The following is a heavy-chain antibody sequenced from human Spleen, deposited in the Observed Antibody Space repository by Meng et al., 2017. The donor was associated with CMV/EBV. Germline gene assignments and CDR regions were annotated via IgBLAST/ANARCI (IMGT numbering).Heavy chain of an antibody. CDR2: IIPILGTA. CDR1: GYPYNSYP. V-gene: IGHV1-69*06. Sequence: CKLSGYPYNSYPITWVRQAPGQGLEWMGRIIPILGTATYAQKFQVRVTITADRSTSTSYMELSSLTSEDTAVYYCARAEWEQDSLDYWGQGTLVTVSS. D-gene: IGHD1-26*01. CDR3: ARAEWEQDSLDY. J-gene: IGHJ4*02.